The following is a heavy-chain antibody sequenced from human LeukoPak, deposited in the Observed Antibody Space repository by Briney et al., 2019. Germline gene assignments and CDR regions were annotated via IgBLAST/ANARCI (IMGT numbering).Heavy chain of an antibody. Sequence: GGSLRLSCAASGFTFSSYSMNWVRQAPGKGLEWVSSISSSSSYIYYADSVKGRFTISRDNAKNSLYLQMNSLRAEDTAVYYCARDQRAVAGTSFDYWGQGTLVTVSS. V-gene: IGHV3-21*01. CDR3: ARDQRAVAGTSFDY. CDR2: ISSSSSYI. D-gene: IGHD6-19*01. CDR1: GFTFSSYS. J-gene: IGHJ4*02.